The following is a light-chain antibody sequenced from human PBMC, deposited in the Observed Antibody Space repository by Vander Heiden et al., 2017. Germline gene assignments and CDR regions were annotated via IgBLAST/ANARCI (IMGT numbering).Light chain of an antibody. V-gene: IGLV3-25*03. Sequence: SYELTQPPSMSMSPGQTARITCSGDALPTQYAYWYQQKQGQAPVLVMYKDSKRPSGIPERISGSSSGTTVTLTISGVQAEDEADYYCQSADSSGSSVVFGGGTKLTVL. CDR1: ALPTQY. CDR2: KDS. CDR3: QSADSSGSSVV. J-gene: IGLJ2*01.